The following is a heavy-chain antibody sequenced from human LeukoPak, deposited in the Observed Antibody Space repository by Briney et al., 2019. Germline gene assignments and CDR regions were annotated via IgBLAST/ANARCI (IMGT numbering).Heavy chain of an antibody. CDR2: LRPSGGST. J-gene: IGHJ4*02. CDR1: GYTFTRYY. D-gene: IGHD1-26*01. Sequence: ASVKVSCKASGYTFTRYYIHWVRQAPGQGLEWVGILRPSGGSTDYAQKLQGRVTMTTDTSTSTAYMELRSLRSDDTAVYYCARSGSYEFCDYWGQGTLVTVSS. V-gene: IGHV1-46*01. CDR3: ARSGSYEFCDY.